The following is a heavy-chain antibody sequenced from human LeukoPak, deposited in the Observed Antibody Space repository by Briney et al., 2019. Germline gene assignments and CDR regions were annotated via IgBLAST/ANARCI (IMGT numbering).Heavy chain of an antibody. Sequence: GVSLRLSCAASGFTFSSYAMSWVRQAPGKGLEWVSAISGSGGSTYYADSVKGRFTISRDNSKNTLYLQMNSLRAEDTAVYYCAKNTRNTPPRGGAFDIWGQGTMVTVSS. CDR1: GFTFSSYA. CDR2: ISGSGGST. J-gene: IGHJ3*02. D-gene: IGHD4-23*01. V-gene: IGHV3-23*01. CDR3: AKNTRNTPPRGGAFDI.